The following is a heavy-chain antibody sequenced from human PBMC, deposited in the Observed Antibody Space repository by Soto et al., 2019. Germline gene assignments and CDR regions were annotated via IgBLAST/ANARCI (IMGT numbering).Heavy chain of an antibody. V-gene: IGHV4-34*01. D-gene: IGHD3-3*01. J-gene: IGHJ6*03. CDR3: ARGRYDFWSGYPLTYYYYMDV. Sequence: SETLSLTCAVYGGSFSGYYWSWIRQPPGKGLEWIGEINHSGSTNYNPSLKSRVTTSVDTSKNQFSLKLSSVTAADTAVYYCARGRYDFWSGYPLTYYYYMDVWGKGTTVTVSS. CDR2: INHSGST. CDR1: GGSFSGYY.